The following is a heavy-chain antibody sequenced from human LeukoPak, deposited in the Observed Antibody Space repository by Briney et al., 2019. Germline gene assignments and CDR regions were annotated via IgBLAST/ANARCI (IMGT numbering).Heavy chain of an antibody. D-gene: IGHD2-8*01. V-gene: IGHV3-30*02. CDR2: IRYDGSNK. CDR1: GFTFSSYA. Sequence: GGSLRLSCAASGFTFSSYAMHWVRQAPGKGLEWVAVIRYDGSNKYYADSVKGRFTISRDNSKNTLYLQMNSLRAEDTAVYYCAKDQGVNFFDYWGQGTLVTVSS. CDR3: AKDQGVNFFDY. J-gene: IGHJ4*02.